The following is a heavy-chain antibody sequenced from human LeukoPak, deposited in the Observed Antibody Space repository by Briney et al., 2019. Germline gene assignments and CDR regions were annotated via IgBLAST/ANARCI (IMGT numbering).Heavy chain of an antibody. CDR1: GFTFSSYS. V-gene: IGHV3-21*01. CDR3: ATFDYGGNSGWYFDL. D-gene: IGHD4-23*01. J-gene: IGHJ2*01. Sequence: GGSLGLSCAASGFTFSSYSMNWVRQAPGKGLEWVSSISSSSSYIYYADSVKGRFTISRDNAKNSLYLQMNSLRAEDTAVYYCATFDYGGNSGWYFDLWGRGTLVTVSS. CDR2: ISSSSSYI.